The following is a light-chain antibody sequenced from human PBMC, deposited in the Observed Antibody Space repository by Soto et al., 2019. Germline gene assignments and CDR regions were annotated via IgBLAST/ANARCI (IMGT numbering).Light chain of an antibody. V-gene: IGKV1-39*01. CDR3: QQGYSNPWT. Sequence: DIQMTQSPSSLSASVGDRVTITCRASQSVNTYLHWYEEKAGQAPQLLIYAASNLQRGVPSRFSGRGSGTDFTLTVESLQTEDFATYYCQQGYSNPWTFGQGTKVDIK. CDR1: QSVNTY. J-gene: IGKJ1*01. CDR2: AAS.